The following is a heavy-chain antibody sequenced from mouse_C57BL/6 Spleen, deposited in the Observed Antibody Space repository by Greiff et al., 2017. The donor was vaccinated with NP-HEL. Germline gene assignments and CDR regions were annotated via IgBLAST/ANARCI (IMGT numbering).Heavy chain of an antibody. V-gene: IGHV7-3*01. CDR3: ARHYYGSSSHWYFDV. Sequence: EVMLVESGGGLVQPGGSLSLSCAASGFTFTDYYMSWVRQPPGKALEWLGFIRNKANGYTTEYSASVKGRFTISRDNSQSILYLQMNALRAEDSATYYCARHYYGSSSHWYFDVWGTGTTVTVSS. J-gene: IGHJ1*03. CDR1: GFTFTDYY. CDR2: IRNKANGYTT. D-gene: IGHD1-1*01.